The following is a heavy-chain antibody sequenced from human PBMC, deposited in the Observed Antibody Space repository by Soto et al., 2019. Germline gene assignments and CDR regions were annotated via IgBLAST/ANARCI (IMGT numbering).Heavy chain of an antibody. CDR1: GGTFSSHA. J-gene: IGHJ6*02. CDR3: ARDHDEYQLIFSLHGMDV. V-gene: IGHV1-69*01. D-gene: IGHD2-2*01. CDR2: IIPIFGTA. Sequence: VKVSCKASGGTFSSHAISWVRQAPGQGLEWMGGIIPIFGTANYAQKFQGRVTITADESTSTAYMELSSLRSEDTAVYYCARDHDEYQLIFSLHGMDVWGQGTTVTVSS.